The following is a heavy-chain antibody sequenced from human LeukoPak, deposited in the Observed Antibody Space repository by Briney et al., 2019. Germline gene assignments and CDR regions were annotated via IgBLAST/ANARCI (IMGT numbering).Heavy chain of an antibody. J-gene: IGHJ4*02. CDR3: ARFGILNTAMVSPEEWLRLTGEEGYDY. V-gene: IGHV4-34*01. Sequence: SETPSLTCAVYGGSFSGYYWSWIRQPPGKGLEWIGEINHSGSTNYNPSLKSRVTISVDTSKNQFSLKLSSVTAADTAVYYCARFGILNTAMVSPEEWLRLTGEEGYDYWGQGTLVTVSS. D-gene: IGHD5-12*01. CDR2: INHSGST. CDR1: GGSFSGYY.